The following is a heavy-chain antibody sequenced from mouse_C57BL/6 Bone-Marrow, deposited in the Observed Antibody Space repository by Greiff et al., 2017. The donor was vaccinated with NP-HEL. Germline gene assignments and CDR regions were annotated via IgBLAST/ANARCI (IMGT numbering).Heavy chain of an antibody. J-gene: IGHJ1*03. V-gene: IGHV5-2*01. CDR1: EYEFPSHD. CDR2: LNSDGGST. Sequence: EVMLVESGGGLVQPGESLKLSCVSNEYEFPSHDMSWVRKTPEKRLELVAALNSDGGSTYYPDTMARRFIISRDNTKKTLYLQMISLRAEYTAVYYCARHGRTWYFDVWGTGTTVTVSS. CDR3: ARHGRTWYFDV.